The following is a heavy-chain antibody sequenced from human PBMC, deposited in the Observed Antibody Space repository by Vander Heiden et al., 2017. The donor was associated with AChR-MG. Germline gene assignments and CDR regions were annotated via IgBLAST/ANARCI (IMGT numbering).Heavy chain of an antibody. J-gene: IGHJ3*02. D-gene: IGHD3-10*01. CDR1: RFTFDDYA. CDR3: AKERLLWFGEGRNDAFDI. CDR2: ISWNSGSI. Sequence: EVQLVESGGGLVQPGRSLRLSCAASRFTFDDYAMHWVRQAPGKGLEWVSGISWNSGSIGYADSVKGRFTISRDNAKNSLYLQMNSLRAEDTALYYCAKERLLWFGEGRNDAFDIWGQGTMVTVSS. V-gene: IGHV3-9*01.